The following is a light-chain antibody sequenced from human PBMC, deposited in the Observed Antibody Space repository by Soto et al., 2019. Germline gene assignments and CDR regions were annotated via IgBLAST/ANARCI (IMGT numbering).Light chain of an antibody. J-gene: IGKJ4*01. CDR2: GAS. CDR3: QQYGSSPLT. Sequence: EVVMRQSPATLSVSPGEGATLSCRASQSVSNNYLAWYQQKPGQTPSLLVYGASSRATGIPDRFSGSGSGADFTLIISRLEPEDFAVYYCQQYGSSPLTFGGGTKVDI. V-gene: IGKV3-20*01. CDR1: QSVSNNY.